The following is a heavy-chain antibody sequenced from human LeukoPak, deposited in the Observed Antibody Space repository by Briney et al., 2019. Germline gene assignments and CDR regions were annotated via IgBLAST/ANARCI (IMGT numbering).Heavy chain of an antibody. D-gene: IGHD6-19*01. CDR2: IYTSGST. V-gene: IGHV4-4*07. CDR1: GGSTSSYY. Sequence: PSETLSLTCTVSGGSTSSYYWSWIRQPAGKGLEWIGRIYTSGSTNYNPSLKSRVTMSVDTSKNQFSLKLSSVTAADTAVYYCARLGAVAPLGSDDDIWGQGTMVTVSS. J-gene: IGHJ3*02. CDR3: ARLGAVAPLGSDDDI.